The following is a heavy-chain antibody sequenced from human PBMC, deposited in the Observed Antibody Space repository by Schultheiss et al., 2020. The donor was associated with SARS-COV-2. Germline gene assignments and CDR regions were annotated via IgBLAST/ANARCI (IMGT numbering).Heavy chain of an antibody. CDR2: IKSKTDGGTT. Sequence: GGSLRLSFAASGFTFSNAWMSWVRQAPGKGLEWVGRIKSKTDGGTTDYAAPVKGRFTISRDDSKNTLYLQMNSLKTEDTAVYYCTTGGIVDYDFWSGYGGYYYMDVWGKGTTVTVSS. CDR1: GFTFSNAW. V-gene: IGHV3-15*01. CDR3: TTGGIVDYDFWSGYGGYYYMDV. J-gene: IGHJ6*03. D-gene: IGHD3-3*01.